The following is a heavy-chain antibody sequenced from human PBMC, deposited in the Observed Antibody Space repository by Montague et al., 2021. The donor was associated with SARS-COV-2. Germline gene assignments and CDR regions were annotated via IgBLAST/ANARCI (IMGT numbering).Heavy chain of an antibody. CDR1: GFSFSNYA. CDR3: AKEGSVYYASGSYYTRLGWFDS. Sequence: SLRLSCAASGFSFSNYAMNWVRQAPGRGLEWVSSISGSGGTTYYADSVEGRFMISRDNSKNTLYLQMNSLRAEDTAVYYCAKEGSVYYASGSYYTRLGWFDSWGQGTLVTVSS. J-gene: IGHJ5*01. D-gene: IGHD3-10*01. CDR2: ISGSGGTT. V-gene: IGHV3-23*01.